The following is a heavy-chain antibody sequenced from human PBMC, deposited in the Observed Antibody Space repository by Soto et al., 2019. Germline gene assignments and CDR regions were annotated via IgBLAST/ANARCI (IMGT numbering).Heavy chain of an antibody. D-gene: IGHD6-19*01. Sequence: QVQLVQSGAEVKKPGASVKVSCKASGYTFSNYDINWVRQATGQGLEWMGWMNPNSGNTGYAQKFQGRVTMTRNPSXXTGYMELSSLRYEDTAVYYCAKGVAGSHYSYGMDVWGQGTTVTVSS. V-gene: IGHV1-8*01. CDR3: AKGVAGSHYSYGMDV. CDR1: GYTFSNYD. J-gene: IGHJ6*02. CDR2: MNPNSGNT.